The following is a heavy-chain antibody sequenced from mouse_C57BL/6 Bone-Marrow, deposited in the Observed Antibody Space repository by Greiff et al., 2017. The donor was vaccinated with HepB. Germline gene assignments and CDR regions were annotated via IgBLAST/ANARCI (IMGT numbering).Heavy chain of an antibody. CDR2: IDPSDSYT. CDR3: ARGGQLRLPAY. D-gene: IGHD3-2*02. J-gene: IGHJ3*01. Sequence: QVQLQQPGAELVMPGASVKLSCKASGYTFTSYWMHWVKQRPGQGLEWIGEIDPSDSYTNYNQKFKGKSTLTVDKSSSTAYMQLSSLTSEDSAVYYCARGGQLRLPAYWGQGTLVTVSA. CDR1: GYTFTSYW. V-gene: IGHV1-69*01.